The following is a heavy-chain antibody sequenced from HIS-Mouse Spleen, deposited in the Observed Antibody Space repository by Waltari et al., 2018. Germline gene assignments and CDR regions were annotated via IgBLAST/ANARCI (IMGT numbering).Heavy chain of an antibody. CDR3: TSTYYDFWSGYYKGWFDP. CDR1: GFTFSNAG. J-gene: IGHJ5*02. CDR2: IKSKTDGGTT. Sequence: EVQLVASGGGLVKPGGSLRLSCAASGFTFSNAGMSWVRQAPGMGLGWVGRIKSKTDGGTTDYAAPVKGRFTISRDDSKNTLYLQMNSLKTEDTAVYYCTSTYYDFWSGYYKGWFDPWGQGTLVTVSS. D-gene: IGHD3-3*01. V-gene: IGHV3-15*01.